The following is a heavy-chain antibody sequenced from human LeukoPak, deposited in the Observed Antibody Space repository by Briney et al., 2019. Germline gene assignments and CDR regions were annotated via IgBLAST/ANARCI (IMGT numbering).Heavy chain of an antibody. D-gene: IGHD2-8*01. V-gene: IGHV4-39*02. CDR2: IYYSGST. CDR1: GGSISSSSYF. Sequence: SETLSLTCTVSGGSISSSSYFWGWIRQPPGKGLEWVGTIYYSGSTYYNPSLKSRVTISEDTSKNHFSLKLSSVTAADTAVYYCAREGTNFRNNWFDPWGQGTLVTVSS. J-gene: IGHJ5*02. CDR3: AREGTNFRNNWFDP.